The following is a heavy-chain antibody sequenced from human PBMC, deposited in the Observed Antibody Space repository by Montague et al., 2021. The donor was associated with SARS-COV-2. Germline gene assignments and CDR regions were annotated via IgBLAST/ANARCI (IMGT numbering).Heavy chain of an antibody. J-gene: IGHJ5*02. CDR2: ISGSGGST. D-gene: IGHD2-15*01. V-gene: IGHV3-23*01. CDR1: GFTFSSYA. CDR3: AKRYCSGGSCYSGFDP. Sequence: SLRLSCAASGFTFSSYAMSWVRQAPGKGLEWVSAISGSGGSTYYADSVKGRFTISRDNSKNMLYLQMNSLRAEDTAVYYCAKRYCSGGSCYSGFDPWGQGTLVTVSS.